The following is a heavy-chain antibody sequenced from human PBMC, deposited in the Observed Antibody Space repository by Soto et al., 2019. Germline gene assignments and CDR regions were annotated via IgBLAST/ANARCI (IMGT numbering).Heavy chain of an antibody. J-gene: IGHJ4*02. V-gene: IGHV4-59*01. CDR3: ARLIAVAGTEFDY. CDR1: GGSISSYY. D-gene: IGHD6-19*01. CDR2: IYYSGST. Sequence: TSETLSLTXTVSGGSISSYYWSWIRQPPGKGLEWIGYIYYSGSTNYNPSLKSRVTISVDTSKNQFSLKLSSVTAADTAVYYCARLIAVAGTEFDYWGQGTLVTVSS.